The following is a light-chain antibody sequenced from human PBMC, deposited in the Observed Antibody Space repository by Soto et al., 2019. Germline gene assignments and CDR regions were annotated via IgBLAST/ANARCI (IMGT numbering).Light chain of an antibody. CDR3: CSRGASFNWV. Sequence: QSALTQPRSVSGSPGQSVTISCTGTSSDVGAYNVVSWYQQRPGEAPKLIIYYVSQWPSGVPVRFSASKSGNTASLTISGLQADDEADYYCCSRGASFNWVFGGGTKVTVL. CDR1: SSDVGAYNV. V-gene: IGLV2-11*01. J-gene: IGLJ3*02. CDR2: YVS.